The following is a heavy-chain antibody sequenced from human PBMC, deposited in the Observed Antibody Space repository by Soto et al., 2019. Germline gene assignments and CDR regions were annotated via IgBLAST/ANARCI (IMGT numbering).Heavy chain of an antibody. V-gene: IGHV3-15*01. CDR3: TTDSTQTFCDGGPCYSVLTKIHDS. CDR1: GFTFNNGW. CDR2: IQSKVAGGTR. D-gene: IGHD2-15*01. Sequence: EVQLVESGGGLVKPGGSLRLSCAASGFTFNNGWMSWVRHAPGKGLEWVGRIQSKVAGGTRDYSAPVQGRFTMSRDDSKNTVHLQMSSLKTEDTAVYYCTTDSTQTFCDGGPCYSVLTKIHDSWGQGTLVTVPS. J-gene: IGHJ4*02.